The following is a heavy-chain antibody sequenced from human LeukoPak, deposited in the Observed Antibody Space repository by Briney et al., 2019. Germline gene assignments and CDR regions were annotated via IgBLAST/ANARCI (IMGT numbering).Heavy chain of an antibody. Sequence: SGGSLILSCAASGFTFSSDSMNWVRQAPGKGLEWVSSISSSSSYIYYADSVKGRFTISRDDAKNSLYLQMNSLRADDTAVYYCARDIATVTHNWFDPWGEGTLVTVSS. J-gene: IGHJ5*02. CDR3: ARDIATVTHNWFDP. CDR2: ISSSSSYI. D-gene: IGHD4-17*01. V-gene: IGHV3-21*01. CDR1: GFTFSSDS.